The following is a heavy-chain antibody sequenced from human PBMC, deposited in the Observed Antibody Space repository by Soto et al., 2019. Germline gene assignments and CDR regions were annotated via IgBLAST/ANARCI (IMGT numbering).Heavy chain of an antibody. Sequence: GGSLRLSCAASGFTFSSYSMTWVRQAPGKGLEWVSYISSSSSTIYYADSVKGRFTISRDNAKNSLYLQMNSLRAEDTAVYYCARDEGSSTSPWGKGTTVNVSS. CDR1: GFTFSSYS. J-gene: IGHJ6*04. D-gene: IGHD2-2*01. CDR2: ISSSSSTI. CDR3: ARDEGSSTSP. V-gene: IGHV3-48*01.